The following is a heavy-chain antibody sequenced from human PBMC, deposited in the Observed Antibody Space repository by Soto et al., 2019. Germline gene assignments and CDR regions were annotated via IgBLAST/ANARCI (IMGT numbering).Heavy chain of an antibody. Sequence: EVQLLESGGGLVQPGGSLRLSCAASGFTFSSYAMSWVRQAPGKGLEWVSAISGSGGSTYYADSVKGRFTISRDNSKNTLYLQMNSLRAEDTAVYYCAKGGYYASSGYYYYYYGMDVWGQGTTVTVSS. CDR2: ISGSGGST. D-gene: IGHD3-22*01. J-gene: IGHJ6*02. CDR1: GFTFSSYA. V-gene: IGHV3-23*01. CDR3: AKGGYYASSGYYYYYYGMDV.